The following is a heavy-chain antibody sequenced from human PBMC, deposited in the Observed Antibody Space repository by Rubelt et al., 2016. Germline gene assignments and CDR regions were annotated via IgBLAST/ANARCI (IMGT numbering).Heavy chain of an antibody. V-gene: IGHV4-39*01. D-gene: IGHD3-10*01. CDR3: ASLMVRGVIGSY. CDR2: IYYSGST. J-gene: IGHJ4*02. CDR1: GGSISSSRYY. Sequence: QLQLQESGPGLVKPSETLSLICTVSGGSISSSRYYWAWIRQPPGKGLEWIGSIYYSGSTYYNPSLKGRVTISVDTSKNQFSLKLSSVTAADTAVYYCASLMVRGVIGSYWGQGTLVTVSS.